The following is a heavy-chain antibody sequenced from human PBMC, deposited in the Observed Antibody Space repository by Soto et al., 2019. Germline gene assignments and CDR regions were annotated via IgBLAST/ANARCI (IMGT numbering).Heavy chain of an antibody. CDR3: AREAHGVEVSPYFDQ. CDR2: IIPIFGTA. J-gene: IGHJ4*02. V-gene: IGHV1-69*12. Sequence: QVQLVQSGAEVKKPGSSVKVSCMTSGNIFSDYSISWLRQAPGQGPEWLGAIIPIFGTANYPQKFQGRVTITADEPTSTAYMELRSLTSEDTAVYFCAREAHGVEVSPYFDQWGQGTLVTVSS. D-gene: IGHD4-17*01. CDR1: GNIFSDYS.